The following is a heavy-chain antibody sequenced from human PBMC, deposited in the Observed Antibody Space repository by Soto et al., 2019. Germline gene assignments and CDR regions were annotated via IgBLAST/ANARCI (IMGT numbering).Heavy chain of an antibody. CDR2: IIPIFGTA. Sequence: SVKVSCKASGGTFSSYAICWVRQAPGQGLEWMGGIIPIFGTANYAQKFQGRVTITADESTSTAYMELSSLRSEDTAVYYCARYFDWLQPNYYYYYGMDVCGQGTTVTVSS. V-gene: IGHV1-69*13. J-gene: IGHJ6*02. D-gene: IGHD3-9*01. CDR1: GGTFSSYA. CDR3: ARYFDWLQPNYYYYYGMDV.